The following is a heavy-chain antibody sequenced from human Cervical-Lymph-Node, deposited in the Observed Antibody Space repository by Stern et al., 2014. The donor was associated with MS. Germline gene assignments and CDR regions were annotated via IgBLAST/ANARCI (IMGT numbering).Heavy chain of an antibody. Sequence: QLVQSWAEVQKPWSSVKVSCRASGGTFSSSDISWVRQAPGQGLEWMGGIIPIIGTANYAQKYQGRVTITADESTSTAYMELSSLRSEDTAIYYCALGGFGHYFEYWGQGTLVTVSS. CDR3: ALGGFGHYFEY. D-gene: IGHD3-10*01. CDR1: GGTFSSSD. CDR2: IIPIIGTA. J-gene: IGHJ4*02. V-gene: IGHV1-69*01.